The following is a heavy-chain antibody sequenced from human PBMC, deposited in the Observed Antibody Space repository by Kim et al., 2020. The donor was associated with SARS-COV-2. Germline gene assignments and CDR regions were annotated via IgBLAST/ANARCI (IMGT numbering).Heavy chain of an antibody. J-gene: IGHJ5*02. CDR3: AHSSGSYFFDP. D-gene: IGHD3-10*01. V-gene: IGHV4-34*01. CDR2: T. Sequence: TNYHPSLKSRVTISVDTSNNQFSLKLSSVTAADTAVYYCAHSSGSYFFDPWGQGTLVTVSS.